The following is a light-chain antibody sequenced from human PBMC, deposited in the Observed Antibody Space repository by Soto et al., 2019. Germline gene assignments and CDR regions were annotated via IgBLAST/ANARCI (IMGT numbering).Light chain of an antibody. V-gene: IGKV3-15*01. CDR1: QPIRNK. J-gene: IGKJ5*01. CDR2: GAS. CDR3: NQYNNWRT. Sequence: VMTQSPATLSVSPGGSATLSCRASQPIRNKLAWFQLRPGQAPRLVIFGASNRATGIPARFSGSGAGTDFTLTIRSLQSEDFAVYYCNQYNNWRTCGQGTRLEIK.